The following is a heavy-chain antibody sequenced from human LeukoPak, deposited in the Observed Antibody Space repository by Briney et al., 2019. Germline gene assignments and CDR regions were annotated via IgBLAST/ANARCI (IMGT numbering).Heavy chain of an antibody. CDR3: ASATAWGLRARVDAFDI. J-gene: IGHJ3*02. CDR1: GYTFTSYD. V-gene: IGHV1-8*01. Sequence: ASVKVSCKASGYTFTSYDINWVRQATGQGLEWMGWMNPNSGNTGYAQKFQGRVTMTRDTSISTAYMELSRLRSDDTAVYYCASATAWGLRARVDAFDIWGQGTMVTVSS. D-gene: IGHD7-27*01. CDR2: MNPNSGNT.